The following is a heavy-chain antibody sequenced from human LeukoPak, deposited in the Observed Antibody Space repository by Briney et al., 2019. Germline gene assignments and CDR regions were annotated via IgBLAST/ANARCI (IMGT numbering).Heavy chain of an antibody. V-gene: IGHV4-59*08. J-gene: IGHJ6*02. Sequence: KTSETLSLTCAVYGGSFSSYYWSWIRQPPGKGLEWIGYIYYSGSTNYNPSLKSRVTISVDTSKNQFSLKLSSVTAADTAVYYCARALWKYQLLYPYYYGMDVWGQGTTVTVSS. CDR2: IYYSGST. CDR1: GGSFSSYY. CDR3: ARALWKYQLLYPYYYGMDV. D-gene: IGHD2-2*02.